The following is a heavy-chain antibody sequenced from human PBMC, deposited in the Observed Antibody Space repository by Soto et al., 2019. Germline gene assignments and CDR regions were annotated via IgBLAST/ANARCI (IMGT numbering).Heavy chain of an antibody. Sequence: VESVKISCNGSGYSFTSYWIGWVRQMPWKGLEWMGIIYPGDSDTRYSPSFQGQVTISADKSISTAYLQWSSLKASDTAMYYCARHIRIAAATHYYYYGMDVWGQGTTVTVSS. CDR3: ARHIRIAAATHYYYYGMDV. CDR1: GYSFTSYW. D-gene: IGHD6-13*01. J-gene: IGHJ6*02. CDR2: IYPGDSDT. V-gene: IGHV5-51*01.